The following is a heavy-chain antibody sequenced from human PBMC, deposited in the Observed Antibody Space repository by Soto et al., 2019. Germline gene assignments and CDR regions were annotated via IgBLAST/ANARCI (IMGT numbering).Heavy chain of an antibody. CDR1: GPTFIAYY. CDR3: ARVSVDVPE. J-gene: IGHJ4*02. Sequence: QLRLVQSGAEVTKPGASVKVSCKISGPTFIAYYIHWVRQAPGQGLEWMGWIDPKSGGTTSEQKFLGRVTMTRDTSINTAYMELNRLTSDDTAVYYCARVSVDVPEWGQGTLISVSS. CDR2: IDPKSGGT. V-gene: IGHV1-2*02. D-gene: IGHD5-12*01.